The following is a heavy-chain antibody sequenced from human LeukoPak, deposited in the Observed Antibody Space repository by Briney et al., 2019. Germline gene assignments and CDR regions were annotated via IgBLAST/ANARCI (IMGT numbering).Heavy chain of an antibody. J-gene: IGHJ4*02. D-gene: IGHD5-18*01. Sequence: GGSLRLSCAASGFTFSNYWMSWVRQAPGKGLEWVANIKQDGTEKYYVDSVKGRFTISRDNAKNSLYLQMNSLGAEDTAVYYCARVNTPGRGYSYGSPFDYWGQGTLVTVSS. CDR2: IKQDGTEK. CDR3: ARVNTPGRGYSYGSPFDY. CDR1: GFTFSNYW. V-gene: IGHV3-7*01.